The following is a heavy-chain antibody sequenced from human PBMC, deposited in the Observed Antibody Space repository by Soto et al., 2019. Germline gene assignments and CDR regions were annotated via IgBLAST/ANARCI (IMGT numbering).Heavy chain of an antibody. D-gene: IGHD3-3*01. V-gene: IGHV4-39*01. CDR1: GGSISSSSYY. J-gene: IGHJ6*03. Sequence: ETLSLTCTVSGGSISSSSYYWGWIRQPPGKGLEWIGSIYYSGSTYYNPSLKSRVTISVDTSKNQFSLKLSSVTAADTAVYYCAGVNRITIFGVPYRNYYMDVWGKGTTVTVSS. CDR2: IYYSGST. CDR3: AGVNRITIFGVPYRNYYMDV.